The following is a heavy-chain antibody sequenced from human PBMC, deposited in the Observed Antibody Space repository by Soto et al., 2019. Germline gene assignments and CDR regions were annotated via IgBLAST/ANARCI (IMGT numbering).Heavy chain of an antibody. CDR2: IYYSGST. J-gene: IGHJ4*02. Sequence: PSETLSLTGTVSGGSISSGGYYWSWIRQHPGKGLEWIGYIYYSGSTYYNPSLKSRVTISVDTSKNQFSLKLSSVTAADTAVYYCARGNGGADIVVVPAALFDYWGQGTLVTVSS. CDR3: ARGNGGADIVVVPAALFDY. V-gene: IGHV4-31*03. D-gene: IGHD2-2*01. CDR1: GGSISSGGYY.